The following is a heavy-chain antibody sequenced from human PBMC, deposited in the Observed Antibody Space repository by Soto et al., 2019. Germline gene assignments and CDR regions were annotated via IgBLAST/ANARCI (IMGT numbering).Heavy chain of an antibody. J-gene: IGHJ4*02. CDR1: GFTFSSHS. V-gene: IGHV3-21*01. CDR2: ITSSSSYI. CDR3: AREPGVSSGWYVDY. D-gene: IGHD6-19*01. Sequence: GGSLRLSCAASGFTFSSHSMNWVRQAPGKGLEWVSSITSSSSYINYADSVKGRFTISRDNAKTSLYLQMKRLRAEDTAGYYSAREPGVSSGWYVDYWGQGTLVTVSS.